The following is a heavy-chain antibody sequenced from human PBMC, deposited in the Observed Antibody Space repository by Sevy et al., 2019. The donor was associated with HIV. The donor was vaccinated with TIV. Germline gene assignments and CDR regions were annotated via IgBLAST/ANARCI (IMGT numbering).Heavy chain of an antibody. Sequence: GGSLRLSCAASGFTFSSYAMSWVRQAPGKGLEWVSAISGGGGSTYYADSVKGRFTISRYNSKNTLYLQMNSLRAEDTAVYYCAKDGYAGTTKAYYYYGMDVWGQGTTVTVSS. CDR2: ISGGGGST. D-gene: IGHD1-7*01. CDR3: AKDGYAGTTKAYYYYGMDV. V-gene: IGHV3-23*01. CDR1: GFTFSSYA. J-gene: IGHJ6*02.